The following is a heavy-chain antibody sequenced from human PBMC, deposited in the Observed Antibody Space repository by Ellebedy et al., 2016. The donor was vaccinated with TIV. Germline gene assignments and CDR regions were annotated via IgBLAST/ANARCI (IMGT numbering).Heavy chain of an antibody. CDR2: IYYSGST. Sequence: MPSETLSLTCTVSGGSISSSSYYLGWIRMPPGKGLEWIGYIYYSGSTYYNTSLQSLVTISVDTSKNQFSLWLNSVTAADTAVYYCARFVRATKAFDIWGQGTMVTVSS. CDR3: ARFVRATKAFDI. J-gene: IGHJ3*02. CDR1: GGSISSSSYY. D-gene: IGHD5-12*01. V-gene: IGHV4-39*07.